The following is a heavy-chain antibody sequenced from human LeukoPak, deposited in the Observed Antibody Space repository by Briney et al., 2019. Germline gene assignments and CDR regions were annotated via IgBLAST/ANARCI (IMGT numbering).Heavy chain of an antibody. V-gene: IGHV3-20*04. CDR1: GFTFDDYG. D-gene: IGHD3-9*01. CDR3: ARDSATGYYSDY. CDR2: INWNGGST. Sequence: GGSLRLSCAASGFTFDDYGMSWVRQAPGKGLEWVSGINWNGGSTGYADSVKGRFTISRDNSKNTLYLQMNSLRVEDTAVYYCARDSATGYYSDYWGQGTLVTVSS. J-gene: IGHJ4*02.